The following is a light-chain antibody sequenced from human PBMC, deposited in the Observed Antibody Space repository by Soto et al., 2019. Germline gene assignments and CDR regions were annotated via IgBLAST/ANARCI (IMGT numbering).Light chain of an antibody. CDR2: DAS. CDR1: QSVSSSY. V-gene: IGKV3-20*01. Sequence: ENVWRQSPGTLSLSPGEGVTVACRSSQSVSSSYLAWYQQKPGQAPRLVIFDASTRATGIPDRFTGSGAGTDFTLTISRLEPEDFAVYYCQFYGDPSKTFGQGTKVDIK. J-gene: IGKJ1*01. CDR3: QFYGDPSKT.